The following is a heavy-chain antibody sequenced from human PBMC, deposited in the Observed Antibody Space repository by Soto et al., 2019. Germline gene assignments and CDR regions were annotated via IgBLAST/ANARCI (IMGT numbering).Heavy chain of an antibody. CDR3: ARGGVVPAKGDAFDI. J-gene: IGHJ3*02. D-gene: IGHD2-2*01. V-gene: IGHV1-69*02. CDR2: IIPILGIA. Sequence: QVQLVQSGAEVKKPGSSVKVSCKASGGTFSSYTISWVRQAPGQGLEWMGRIIPILGIANYAQKFQGRVTFTADESPSTAYMGLSSLRSEDTALYYCARGGVVPAKGDAFDIWGQGTMVTVSS. CDR1: GGTFSSYT.